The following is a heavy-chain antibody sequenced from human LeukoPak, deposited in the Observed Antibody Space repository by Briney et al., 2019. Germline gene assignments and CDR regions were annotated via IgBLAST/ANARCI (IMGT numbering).Heavy chain of an antibody. V-gene: IGHV4-39*07. Sequence: PSETLSLTCTVSGGSISSSSYYWGWIRQPPGKGLEWIGSIYYSGSTYYNPSLKSRVTISVDTSKNQFSLKLSSVTAADTAVYYCARDGGSYNWNYEAARADNWFDPWGQGTLVTVSS. CDR3: ARDGGSYNWNYEAARADNWFDP. J-gene: IGHJ5*02. D-gene: IGHD1-7*01. CDR2: IYYSGST. CDR1: GGSISSSSYY.